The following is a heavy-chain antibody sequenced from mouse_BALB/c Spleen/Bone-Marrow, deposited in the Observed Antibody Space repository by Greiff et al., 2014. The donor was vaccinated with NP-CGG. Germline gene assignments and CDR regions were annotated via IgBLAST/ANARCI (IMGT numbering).Heavy chain of an antibody. Sequence: QVQLQQPGAELMRPGASVKLSCKASGYTFTSYWINWVKQRPGQGLEWIGNIYPSDSYTNYNQKFKDKATLTVDKSSSTAYMQLSSPTSEDSAVYYCTRSYGSSYEYYFDYWGQGTTLTVSS. V-gene: IGHV1-69*02. CDR2: IYPSDSYT. CDR3: TRSYGSSYEYYFDY. CDR1: GYTFTSYW. J-gene: IGHJ2*01. D-gene: IGHD1-1*01.